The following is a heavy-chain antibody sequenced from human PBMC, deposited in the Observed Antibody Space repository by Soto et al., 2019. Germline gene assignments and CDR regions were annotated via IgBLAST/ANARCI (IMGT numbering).Heavy chain of an antibody. Sequence: QVQLVESGGGVVQPGRSLRLSCAASGFPFTSYGMHWVREGPDKGLEWVAIISYEGSDKYYADSVKGRFTIYRDNSKNTLYLQMNSMIPEDTALYYCVGDQYYFDSRGQGTLYIVSS. CDR1: GFPFTSYG. J-gene: IGHJ4*02. CDR3: VGDQYYFDS. V-gene: IGHV3-30*03. CDR2: ISYEGSDK. D-gene: IGHD3-10*01.